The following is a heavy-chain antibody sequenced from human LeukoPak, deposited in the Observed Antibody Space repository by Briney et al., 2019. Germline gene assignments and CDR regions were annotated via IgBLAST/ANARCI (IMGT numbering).Heavy chain of an antibody. CDR1: GFTFSSYG. CDR2: IRYDGSNK. V-gene: IGHV3-30*02. CDR3: AKASKGIRFLEWLYFDY. D-gene: IGHD3-3*01. J-gene: IGHJ4*02. Sequence: GGSLRLSCAASGFTFSSYGMHWVRQAPGKGLEWVAFIRYDGSNKYYADSVKGRFTISRDNSKNTLYLQMNSLIAEDTAVYYCAKASKGIRFLEWLYFDYWGQGTLVTVSS.